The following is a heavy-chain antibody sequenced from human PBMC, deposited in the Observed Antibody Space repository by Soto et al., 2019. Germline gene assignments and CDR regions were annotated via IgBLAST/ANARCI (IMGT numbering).Heavy chain of an antibody. CDR1: GGSISSYY. J-gene: IGHJ4*02. V-gene: IGHV4-59*01. CDR3: ARGSQDLVLFDY. Sequence: SETLSLTCTVSGGSISSYYWSWIRQPPGKGLEWIGYIYYSGSTNYSPSLKSRVTISVDTSKNQFSLKLSSVTAADTAVYYCARGSQDLVLFDYWGQGTLVTAPQ. CDR2: IYYSGST.